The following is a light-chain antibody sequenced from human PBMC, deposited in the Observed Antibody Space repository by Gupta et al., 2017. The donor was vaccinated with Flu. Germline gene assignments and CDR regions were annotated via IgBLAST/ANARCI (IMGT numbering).Light chain of an antibody. CDR2: KDT. V-gene: IGLV3-25*02. CDR3: QSPYYSGSYII. Sequence: SYVLRQQPSMSESPGHTPRTAGDGDGLAKQYSYWYQQKAGQAPKMVIYKDTERPSGISERFSGSNSGTTVTLTISGVQAEDEADYYCQSPYYSGSYIIFGGGTSLIVL. J-gene: IGLJ2*01. CDR1: GLAKQY.